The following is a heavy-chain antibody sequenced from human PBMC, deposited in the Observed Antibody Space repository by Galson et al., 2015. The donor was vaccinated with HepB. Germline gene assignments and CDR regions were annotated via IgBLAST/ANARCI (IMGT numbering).Heavy chain of an antibody. CDR2: ISGSGGST. J-gene: IGHJ5*02. D-gene: IGHD6-6*01. CDR1: GYTFSSYA. V-gene: IGHV3-23*01. Sequence: SLRLSCAASGYTFSSYAMTWVRQAPGQGLEWVSSISGSGGSTYYADSVNGRFTISRDNSKNTLYLQMNSLRAEDTAVYYCAKEGYSSSPVGWFDPWGQGTLVTVSS. CDR3: AKEGYSSSPVGWFDP.